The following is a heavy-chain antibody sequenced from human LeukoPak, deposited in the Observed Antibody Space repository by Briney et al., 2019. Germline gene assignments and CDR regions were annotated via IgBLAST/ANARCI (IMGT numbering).Heavy chain of an antibody. Sequence: ASVKVSCKASGGTFSSYAISGVRQAAGQGLEWMGGIIPIFGTANYAQKFQGRVTITADESTSTAYMELSSLRSEDTAVYYCASSYDSSGYYPDYWGQGTLVTVSS. D-gene: IGHD3-22*01. CDR2: IIPIFGTA. CDR3: ASSYDSSGYYPDY. CDR1: GGTFSSYA. J-gene: IGHJ4*02. V-gene: IGHV1-69*13.